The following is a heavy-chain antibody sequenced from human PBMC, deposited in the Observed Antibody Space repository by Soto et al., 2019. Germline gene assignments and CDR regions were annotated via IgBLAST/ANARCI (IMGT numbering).Heavy chain of an antibody. Sequence: SETLSLTCAVYGGSFSGYYWSWIRQPPGKGLEWIGEINYSGSTNYNPSLKSRVTISVDTSKNQFSLKLSSVTAADTAVYYCARDAIINSSPGFDPWGQGTLVTAPQ. CDR3: ARDAIINSSPGFDP. CDR2: INYSGST. V-gene: IGHV4-34*01. D-gene: IGHD6-13*01. J-gene: IGHJ5*02. CDR1: GGSFSGYY.